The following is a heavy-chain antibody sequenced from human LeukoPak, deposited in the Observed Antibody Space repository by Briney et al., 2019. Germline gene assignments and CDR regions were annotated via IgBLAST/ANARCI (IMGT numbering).Heavy chain of an antibody. CDR1: GFTFGSYA. V-gene: IGHV3-23*01. CDR2: ISGAGGTT. CDR3: AEIRLAVSGTTFES. J-gene: IGHJ4*02. D-gene: IGHD1/OR15-1a*01. Sequence: GGSLRLSCSAPGFTFGSYAMTWVRQAPGKGLEWVSSISGAGGTTHYADSVKGRFTVSRDNSENTLFLQMHSLRVDDTAVYYCAEIRLAVSGTTFESWGQGTLVTVSS.